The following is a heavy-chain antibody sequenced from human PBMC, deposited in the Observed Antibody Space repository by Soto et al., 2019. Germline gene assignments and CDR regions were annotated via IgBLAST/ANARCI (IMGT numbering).Heavy chain of an antibody. CDR1: GFTVSSYG. V-gene: IGHV3-30*03. J-gene: IGHJ1*01. Sequence: GGSLRLSCAASGFTVSSYGMHWVRQAPGKGLEWVAVISYDGSNKYYADSVKGRFTISRDNSKNTLYLQMNSLRAEDTAVYYCTLRGYSYGSGSQDVEYFQHWGQGTLVTVSS. D-gene: IGHD5-18*01. CDR3: TLRGYSYGSGSQDVEYFQH. CDR2: ISYDGSNK.